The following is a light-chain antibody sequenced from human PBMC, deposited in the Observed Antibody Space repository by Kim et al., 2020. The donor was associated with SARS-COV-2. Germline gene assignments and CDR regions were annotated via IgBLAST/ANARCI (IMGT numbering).Light chain of an antibody. J-gene: IGKJ4*02. CDR3: QQSYSTPRT. V-gene: IGKV1-39*01. CDR1: QGINSY. Sequence: IQMTQSPSSLSAFVGDRVTITCRASQGINSYLTWYQQKPGRAPNVLIYAASSLQSGVPSRFSGSGFGTDFTLTISSLQPEDFATYYCQQSYSTPRTFGGGTKVEIK. CDR2: AAS.